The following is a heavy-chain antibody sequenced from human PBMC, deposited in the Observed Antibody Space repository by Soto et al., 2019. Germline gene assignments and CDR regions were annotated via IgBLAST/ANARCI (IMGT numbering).Heavy chain of an antibody. CDR1: GHTFSPYG. D-gene: IGHD6-19*01. V-gene: IGHV1-18*01. CDR3: ARDNGQWVVND. Sequence: QAQLVQSGAEVKKPGASVRFSCKASGHTFSPYGIRWGGQAPGQGLERMGWISGYSGNTKYAEKVQGRVTITSDTCTRTAHMELRSLRADDADVYYCARDNGQWVVNDWGQGTLVTVSS. CDR2: ISGYSGNT. J-gene: IGHJ4*02.